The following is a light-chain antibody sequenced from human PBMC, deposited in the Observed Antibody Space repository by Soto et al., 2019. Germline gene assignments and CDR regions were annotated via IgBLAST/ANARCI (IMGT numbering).Light chain of an antibody. CDR1: QSIGNS. CDR2: DAF. V-gene: IGKV3-11*01. J-gene: IGKJ4*01. Sequence: TVLTQSPATLSLSPGERATLSCKASQSIGNSLGWFQQKPGQAPRFLIDDAFNRATGIPARFTGSGSGSDFTLTIISLEPEDFGVYYCRQRYNWPLTFGGGTKVDIK. CDR3: RQRYNWPLT.